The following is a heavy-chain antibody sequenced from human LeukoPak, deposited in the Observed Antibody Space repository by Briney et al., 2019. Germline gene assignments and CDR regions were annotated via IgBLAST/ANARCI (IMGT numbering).Heavy chain of an antibody. Sequence: ASVKVSCKASGYTFTGYYMHWVRQAPGQGLEWMGWINPNSGGTNYAQKFQGRVTMTRDTFISTAYMELSRLRSDDTAVYYCARADKLLWFGELLVSLYYYGTDVWGQGTTVTVSS. CDR1: GYTFTGYY. CDR3: ARADKLLWFGELLVSLYYYGTDV. J-gene: IGHJ6*02. CDR2: INPNSGGT. V-gene: IGHV1-2*02. D-gene: IGHD3-10*01.